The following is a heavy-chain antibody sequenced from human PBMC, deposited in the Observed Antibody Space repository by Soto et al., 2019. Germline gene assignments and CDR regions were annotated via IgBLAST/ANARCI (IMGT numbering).Heavy chain of an antibody. CDR1: GFTFSNYA. CDR3: ARDISSVVGTRGDAFDF. CDR2: VSYDGRKQ. Sequence: QVQLMESGGGVVLPGKSLRLTCTASGFTFSNYAVHWVRQAPGKRPEWVAGVSYDGRKQYYADSLKGRVTISRDNSKKTIYLQINSLRPDDPALFYCARDISSVVGTRGDAFDFWGQGTMVTVSS. D-gene: IGHD6-19*01. V-gene: IGHV3-30*04. J-gene: IGHJ3*01.